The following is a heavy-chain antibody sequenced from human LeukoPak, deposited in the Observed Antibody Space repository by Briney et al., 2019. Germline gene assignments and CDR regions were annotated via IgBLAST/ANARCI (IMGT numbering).Heavy chain of an antibody. CDR3: ARGPYSYDSSGAFDI. CDR1: GGSISSYY. CDR2: IYYSGST. Sequence: SETLSLTCTVSGGSISSYYWSWIRQPPGKGLEWIGYIYYSGSTNYNPSLKSRVTISVDTSKNQFSLRLSSVTAADTAVYFCARGPYSYDSSGAFDIWGQGTMVTVSS. J-gene: IGHJ3*02. V-gene: IGHV4-59*01. D-gene: IGHD3-22*01.